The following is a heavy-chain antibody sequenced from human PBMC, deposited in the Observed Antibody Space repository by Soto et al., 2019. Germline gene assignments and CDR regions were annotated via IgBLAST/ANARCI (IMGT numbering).Heavy chain of an antibody. Sequence: GGSMRLSSAASGFTFSDYYMSWIRQAPGKGLEWVSYISSSGSTIYYADSVKGRFTISRDNAKNSLYLQMNSLRAEDTAVYYCAKDPTGYQLLFGWFDPWGQGTLVTVSS. CDR2: ISSSGSTI. J-gene: IGHJ5*02. CDR3: AKDPTGYQLLFGWFDP. V-gene: IGHV3-11*01. D-gene: IGHD2-2*01. CDR1: GFTFSDYY.